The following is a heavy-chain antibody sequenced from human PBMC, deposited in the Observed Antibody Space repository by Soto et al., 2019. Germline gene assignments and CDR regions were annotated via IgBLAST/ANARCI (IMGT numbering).Heavy chain of an antibody. J-gene: IGHJ4*02. CDR2: ISGSGTT. CDR3: VKGTTSQGGYDY. Sequence: GGSLRLSCAASGFTFSSYVMTWVRQAPGKGLEWVSAISGSGTTYYADSVKGRFTISRDNSKNTLYLQMNSLRAEDTAVYYCVKGTTSQGGYDYWGQGPLVTVSS. V-gene: IGHV3-23*01. D-gene: IGHD4-4*01. CDR1: GFTFSSYV.